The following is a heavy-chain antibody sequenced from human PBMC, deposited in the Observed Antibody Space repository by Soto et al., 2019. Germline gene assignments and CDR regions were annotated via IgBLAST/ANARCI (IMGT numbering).Heavy chain of an antibody. Sequence: EASVKVSCKASGGTFSSYAISWVRQAPGQGLEWMGGIIPIFGTANYAQKFQGRVTITADESTSTAYMELSSLRSEDTAVYYCARDHPLTIFGVDTAPLSSYGMDVWGQGTTVTVSS. CDR1: GGTFSSYA. CDR3: ARDHPLTIFGVDTAPLSSYGMDV. CDR2: IIPIFGTA. J-gene: IGHJ6*02. V-gene: IGHV1-69*13. D-gene: IGHD3-3*01.